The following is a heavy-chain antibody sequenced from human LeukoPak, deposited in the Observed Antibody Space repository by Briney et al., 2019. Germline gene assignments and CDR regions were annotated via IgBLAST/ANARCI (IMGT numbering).Heavy chain of an antibody. Sequence: GGSLRLSCAASGFTFSSYAMHWVRQAPGKGLEWVAVISYDGSNKYYADSVKGRFTISRDNSKNTLYLQMNSLRAEDTAVYYCAKEMWGVVVPVDVWGQGTTVTVSS. CDR2: ISYDGSNK. V-gene: IGHV3-30-3*01. CDR3: AKEMWGVVVPVDV. J-gene: IGHJ6*02. D-gene: IGHD3-3*01. CDR1: GFTFSSYA.